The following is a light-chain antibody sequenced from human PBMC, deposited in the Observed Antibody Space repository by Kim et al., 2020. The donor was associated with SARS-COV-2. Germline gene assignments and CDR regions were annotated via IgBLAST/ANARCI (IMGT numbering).Light chain of an antibody. V-gene: IGKV1-5*03. CDR1: QSVSSW. Sequence: ASVGDRVTITCRASQSVSSWLAWYQQKPGKAPKFLIYNASSLETGVPSRFSGSGSGTEFTLTISSLQPDDFATYYCQQYSSSPPTFGQGTKVDIK. J-gene: IGKJ1*01. CDR3: QQYSSSPPT. CDR2: NAS.